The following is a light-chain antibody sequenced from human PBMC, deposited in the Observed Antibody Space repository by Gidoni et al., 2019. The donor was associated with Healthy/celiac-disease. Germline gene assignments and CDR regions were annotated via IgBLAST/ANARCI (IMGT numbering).Light chain of an antibody. CDR3: QSYDSSLSGWV. J-gene: IGLJ3*02. V-gene: IGLV1-40*01. CDR1: SSNIGAGYD. CDR2: GNS. Sequence: QSVMTQPPSVSGAPGQRVTISCTGSSSNIGAGYDVHWYQQLPVTAPKLLIYGNSTRPSGVPDRFSGSKSGTSASLAITGRQAEDEADYYCQSYDSSLSGWVFGGGTKLTVL.